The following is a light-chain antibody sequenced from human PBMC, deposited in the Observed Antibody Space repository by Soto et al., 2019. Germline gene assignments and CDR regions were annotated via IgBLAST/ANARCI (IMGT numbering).Light chain of an antibody. J-gene: IGLJ1*01. CDR3: SSYTRSSSYV. Sequence: QSVLTQPASVSGSPGQSITISCTGTSSDVGTYNSVSWYQQYPGKAPKLMIHDVSNRPSGVSNRFSGSKSGNTASLTISGLQAEDEADYYCSSYTRSSSYVFGSGTKLTVL. CDR2: DVS. CDR1: SSDVGTYNS. V-gene: IGLV2-14*01.